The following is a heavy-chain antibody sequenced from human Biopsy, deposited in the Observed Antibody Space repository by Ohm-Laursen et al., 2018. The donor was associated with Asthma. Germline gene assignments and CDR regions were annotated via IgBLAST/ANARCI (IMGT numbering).Heavy chain of an antibody. J-gene: IGHJ3*02. D-gene: IGHD3-9*01. V-gene: IGHV1-3*01. CDR1: GYTFINYA. CDR3: ARTYYDFLTGQVNDAFAM. CDR2: INAGNGNT. Sequence: SVKVSCKASGYTFINYAIHWVRQAPGQRLEWMGWINAGNGNTKYSQKFQGRATISRDTSASTAYMDLSSLRCEDTAVYYCARTYYDFLTGQVNDAFAMWGQGTMVTVSS.